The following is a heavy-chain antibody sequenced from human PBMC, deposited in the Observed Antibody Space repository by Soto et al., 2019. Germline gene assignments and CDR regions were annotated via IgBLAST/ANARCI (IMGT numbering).Heavy chain of an antibody. CDR1: GYTFTSYY. V-gene: IGHV1-46*01. D-gene: IGHD3-22*01. Sequence: ASVKVSCKASGYTFTSYYMHWVRQAPGQGLEWMGIINPSGGSTSYAQKFQGRVTMTRDTSTSTVYMELSSLRSEDTAVYYCAREVVVITTQHIYYYYGMDVWGQGTTVTVSS. J-gene: IGHJ6*02. CDR2: INPSGGST. CDR3: AREVVVITTQHIYYYYGMDV.